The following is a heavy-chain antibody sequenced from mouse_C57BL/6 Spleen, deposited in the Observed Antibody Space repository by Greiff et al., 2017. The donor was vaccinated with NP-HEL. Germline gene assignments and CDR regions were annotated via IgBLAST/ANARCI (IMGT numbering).Heavy chain of an antibody. V-gene: IGHV1-39*01. CDR1: GYSFTDYN. Sequence: EVQLRQSGPELVKPGASVKISCTASGYSFTDYNMNWVKQSTEQSLEWIGVINPNYGTTRYDPKFQGKATVTVDTSSSTAYLQLNSLTSEDSAVYYCARSDDYDVDYLDYWGQGTTLTVSS. D-gene: IGHD2-4*01. J-gene: IGHJ2*01. CDR3: ARSDDYDVDYLDY. CDR2: INPNYGTT.